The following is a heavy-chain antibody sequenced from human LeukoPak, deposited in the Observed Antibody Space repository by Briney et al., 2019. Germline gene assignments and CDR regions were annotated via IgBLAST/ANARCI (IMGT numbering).Heavy chain of an antibody. CDR1: GGTSNSHA. J-gene: IGHJ4*02. V-gene: IGHV1-69*04. D-gene: IGHD3-22*01. CDR2: IIPNLGTA. Sequence: ASVKVSCKASGGTSNSHAISWVRQAPGQGLEWMGRIIPNLGTANRAQNFQDRVTLTADKSTNTAYMELTSLTSDDTAVYYCATTNDGGGYQWGDFFDFWGQGTLVTVSS. CDR3: ATTNDGGGYQWGDFFDF.